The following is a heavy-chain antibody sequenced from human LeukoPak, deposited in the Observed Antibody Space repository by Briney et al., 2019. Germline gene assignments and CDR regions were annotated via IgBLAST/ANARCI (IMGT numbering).Heavy chain of an antibody. J-gene: IGHJ4*02. CDR3: ARDQLL. Sequence: AGGSLRLSCAASGFTFSSYWMHWVRQTPEKGLVWVSHVSPDGRTTTYADSVKGRFTIFRDNAKSTLYLQMNGLRAEDTAVYYCARDQLLGGQGTLVTVSS. V-gene: IGHV3-74*01. D-gene: IGHD1-1*01. CDR1: GFTFSSYW. CDR2: VSPDGRTT.